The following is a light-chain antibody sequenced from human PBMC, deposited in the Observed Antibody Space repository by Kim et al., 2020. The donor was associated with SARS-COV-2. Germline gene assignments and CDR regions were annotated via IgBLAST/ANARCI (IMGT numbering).Light chain of an antibody. J-gene: IGKJ2*01. CDR1: RGISNK. CDR2: DAS. V-gene: IGKV1-16*02. CDR3: QQYYDYPVT. Sequence: DIQMTQSPSSLAASIGDRVTITCRASRGISNKLGWFQQKPGRAPKSLIYDASSLQSGVSSKFSGSGSGTDFTLTITSLQPEDFATYYCQQYYDYPVTFGQGTKLEIK.